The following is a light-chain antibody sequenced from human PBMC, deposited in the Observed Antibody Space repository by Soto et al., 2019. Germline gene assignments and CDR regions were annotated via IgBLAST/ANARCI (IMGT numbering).Light chain of an antibody. CDR1: TSNIGAGYD. CDR2: GNT. CDR3: QSYDNTLSGPIYV. J-gene: IGLJ1*01. V-gene: IGLV1-40*01. Sequence: QSVLTQPPSVSGALGQRVTISCTGITSNIGAGYDVHWYQLLPGRAPKLLIYGNTNRPSGVPDRFSGSKSATSASLAITGLQAEDEAIYYCQSYDNTLSGPIYVFGTGTKVTAL.